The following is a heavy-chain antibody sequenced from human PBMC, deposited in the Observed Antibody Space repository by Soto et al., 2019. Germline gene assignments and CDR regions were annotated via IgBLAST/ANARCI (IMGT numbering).Heavy chain of an antibody. J-gene: IGHJ6*02. CDR3: ARTIAADGLYYYYYGMAV. Sequence: PSETLSLTCTVSGGSISSSSYYWGWIRQPPGKGLEWIGSIYYSGSTYYNPSLKSRVTISVDTSKNQYSLKLSSVTAADTAVYYCARTIAADGLYYYYYGMAVWGQGTTVTV. CDR1: GGSISSSSYY. D-gene: IGHD6-13*01. CDR2: IYYSGST. V-gene: IGHV4-39*01.